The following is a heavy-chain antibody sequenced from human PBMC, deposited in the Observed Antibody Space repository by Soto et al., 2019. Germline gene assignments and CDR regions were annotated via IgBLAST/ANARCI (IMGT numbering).Heavy chain of an antibody. CDR2: IIPIFGTA. J-gene: IGHJ4*02. CDR3: ARRRGYYYDSSGYYDY. V-gene: IGHV1-69*01. D-gene: IGHD3-22*01. CDR1: GGTFSSYA. Sequence: QVQLVQSGAEVKKPGSSVKVSCKASGGTFSSYAISWVRQAPGQGLEWMGGIIPIFGTANYAQKFQGRVKIAAGESTSTAYMEPGSLSSDDTGVYYCARRRGYYYDSSGYYDYWGQGTLVTVSS.